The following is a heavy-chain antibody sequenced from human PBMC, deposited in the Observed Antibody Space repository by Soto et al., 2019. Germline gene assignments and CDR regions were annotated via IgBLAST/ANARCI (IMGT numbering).Heavy chain of an antibody. V-gene: IGHV4-30-2*01. J-gene: IGHJ3*02. CDR1: GGSPSRWAYS. D-gene: IGHD3-22*01. CDR3: ARELLFYDSDGFSWDDAFDI. CDR2: IYQGGRT. Sequence: SEDLSLTCAVSGGSPSRWAYSGSWLRPPPGKGLEWFGFIYQGGRTHYNPSPKSGVTVLLERPQNQFSLKLSSETPADTAVYYCARELLFYDSDGFSWDDAFDIWGQGTRVTVSS.